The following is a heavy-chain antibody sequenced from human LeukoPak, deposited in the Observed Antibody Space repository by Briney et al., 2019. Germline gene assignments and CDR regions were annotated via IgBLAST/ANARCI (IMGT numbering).Heavy chain of an antibody. CDR1: GFTVSDYS. CDR3: AGGSYYSYYYMDV. V-gene: IGHV3-23*01. D-gene: IGHD2-15*01. J-gene: IGHJ6*03. Sequence: GGSLRLSCAASGFTVSDYSMSWVRQAPGKGLEWVSAISGSGSYTDYADSVKGRFTISKDNSKSTLYMRMSSLRAEDTAVYYCAGGSYYSYYYMDVWGKGTTVTVSS. CDR2: ISGSGSYT.